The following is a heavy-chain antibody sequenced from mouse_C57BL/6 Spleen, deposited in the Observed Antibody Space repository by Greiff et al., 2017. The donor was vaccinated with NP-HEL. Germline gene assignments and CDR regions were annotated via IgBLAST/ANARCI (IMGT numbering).Heavy chain of an antibody. D-gene: IGHD1-1*01. CDR2: ISDGGSYT. J-gene: IGHJ4*01. Sequence: EVQLQESGGGLVKPGGSLKLSCAASGFTFSSYAMSWVRQTPEKRLEWVATISDGGSYTYYPDNVKGRFTISRDNAKNNLYLQMSHLKSEDTAMYYCARDRATVDAMDYWGQGTSVTVSS. V-gene: IGHV5-4*01. CDR1: GFTFSSYA. CDR3: ARDRATVDAMDY.